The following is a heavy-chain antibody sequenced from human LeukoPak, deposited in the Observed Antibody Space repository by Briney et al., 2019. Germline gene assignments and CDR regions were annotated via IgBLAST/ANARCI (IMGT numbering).Heavy chain of an antibody. Sequence: ASVKVSCKASGYTFTGYYMHWVRQAPGQGLERMGWINPNSGGTNYAQKFQGRVTMTRDTSISTAYMELGRLRSDDTAVYYCARVRQQLVDFDYWGQGTLVTVSS. CDR3: ARVRQQLVDFDY. J-gene: IGHJ4*02. CDR2: INPNSGGT. D-gene: IGHD6-13*01. CDR1: GYTFTGYY. V-gene: IGHV1-2*02.